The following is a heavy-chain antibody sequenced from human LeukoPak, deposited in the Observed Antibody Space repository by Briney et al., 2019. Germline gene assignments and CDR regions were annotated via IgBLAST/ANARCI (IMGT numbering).Heavy chain of an antibody. Sequence: GGSLRLSCAASGFMFSGYSMNWVRQAPGKGLEWVSSISSSSSYIYYADSVKGRFTISRGNAKNSLYLQMNSLRAEDTAVYYCARDLDYYDSSGYRLDYWGQGTLVTVSS. D-gene: IGHD3-22*01. CDR1: GFMFSGYS. J-gene: IGHJ4*02. CDR2: ISSSSSYI. V-gene: IGHV3-21*01. CDR3: ARDLDYYDSSGYRLDY.